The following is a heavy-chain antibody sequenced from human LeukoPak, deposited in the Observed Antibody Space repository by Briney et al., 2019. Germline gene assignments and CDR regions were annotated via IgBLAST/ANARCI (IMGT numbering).Heavy chain of an antibody. V-gene: IGHV4-39*01. D-gene: IGHD6-13*01. CDR3: ARHSSSLPFDS. J-gene: IGHJ4*02. CDR1: GDSISSTTYF. CDR2: IYDSGTT. Sequence: SETLSLTCTVSGDSISSTTYFWDWIRQAPGKGREWIGNIYDSGTTHYNPSLKSRVTISGDTSKNQFSLKLSSVTAADTAVYCCARHSSSLPFDSWGQGTLVTVSS.